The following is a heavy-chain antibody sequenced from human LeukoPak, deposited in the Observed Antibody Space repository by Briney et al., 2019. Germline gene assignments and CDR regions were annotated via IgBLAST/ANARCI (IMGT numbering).Heavy chain of an antibody. D-gene: IGHD6-6*01. CDR1: GASIDSYY. CDR3: ARGRGLAARGWFDP. J-gene: IGHJ5*02. Sequence: SETLSLTCTISGASIDSYYWSWIRQPPGKGLEWIGYIYYSGTTNYNPSLKSRVTISVDTSKNQFSLKLSSVTAADTAVYYCARGRGLAARGWFDPWGQGTLVTVSS. V-gene: IGHV4-59*12. CDR2: IYYSGTT.